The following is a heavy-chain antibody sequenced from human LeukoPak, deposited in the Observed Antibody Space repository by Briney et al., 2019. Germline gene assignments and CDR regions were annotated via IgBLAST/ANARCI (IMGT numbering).Heavy chain of an antibody. CDR2: INHSGST. CDR1: GGSFSGYY. Sequence: SETLSLTCAVYGGSFSGYYWSWIRQPPGKGLEWIGEINHSGSTNYNPSLKSRVTISVDTSKNQFSLKLSSVTAADTAVYYCARATVTTGEYFQHWGQGTLVTVSS. CDR3: ARATVTTGEYFQH. D-gene: IGHD4-11*01. J-gene: IGHJ1*01. V-gene: IGHV4-34*01.